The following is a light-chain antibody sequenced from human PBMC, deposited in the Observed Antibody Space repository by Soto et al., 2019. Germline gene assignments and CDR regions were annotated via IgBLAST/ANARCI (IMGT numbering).Light chain of an antibody. CDR1: QTVRNNY. CDR3: QQFSSYPLT. V-gene: IGKV3-20*01. Sequence: EFVLTQSPGTLSLSPGERATLSCRASQTVRNNYLAWYQQKPGLAPRLLMYVASSRATGIPDRFSGGGSGTDFTLTISRLEPEDFAVYYCQQFSSYPLTVGGGNKMEIK. J-gene: IGKJ4*01. CDR2: VAS.